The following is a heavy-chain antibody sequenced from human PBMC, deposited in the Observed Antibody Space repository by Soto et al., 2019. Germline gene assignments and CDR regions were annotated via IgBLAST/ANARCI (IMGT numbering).Heavy chain of an antibody. CDR3: ARHSEYSYEAFYYYYMDV. CDR1: GGSISSYY. CDR2: IYYSGST. D-gene: IGHD5-18*01. Sequence: SETLSLTCTVSGGSISSYYWSWIRQPPGKGLEWIGYIYYSGSTNYNPSLKSRVTISVDTSKNQFSLKLSSVTAADTAVYYCARHSEYSYEAFYYYYMDVWGKGTTVTVSS. J-gene: IGHJ6*03. V-gene: IGHV4-59*08.